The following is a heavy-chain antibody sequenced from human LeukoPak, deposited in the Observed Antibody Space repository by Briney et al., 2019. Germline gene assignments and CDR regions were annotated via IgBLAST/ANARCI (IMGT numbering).Heavy chain of an antibody. J-gene: IGHJ4*02. V-gene: IGHV4-4*02. CDR2: IYHSGST. CDR1: GGSISSSNW. Sequence: SETLSLTCAVSGGSISSSNWWSWVRQPPGKGLEWIGEIYHSGSTNYNPSLKSRVTISVDKSRNQFSLKLSSVTAADTAVYYCAGKDYYGSGSYFYWGQGTLVTVSS. D-gene: IGHD3-10*01. CDR3: AGKDYYGSGSYFY.